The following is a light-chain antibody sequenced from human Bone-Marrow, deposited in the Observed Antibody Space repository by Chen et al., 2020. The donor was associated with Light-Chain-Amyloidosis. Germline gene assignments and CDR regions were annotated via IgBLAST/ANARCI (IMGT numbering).Light chain of an antibody. V-gene: IGKV1-13*02. J-gene: IGKJ4*01. CDR1: QGISSA. CDR3: QQFNSDPQTT. CDR2: DAS. Sequence: AIQLTQSPSSLSASVGDRVTITCRASQGISSALALYQQKPGKAPKLLIYDASSLESGVPSRFSGSGAGTDFTLTISSLQPEDFATDYCQQFNSDPQTTFGGGPKVEIK.